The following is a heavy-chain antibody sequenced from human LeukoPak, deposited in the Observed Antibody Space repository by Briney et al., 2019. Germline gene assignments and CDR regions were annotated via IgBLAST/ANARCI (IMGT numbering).Heavy chain of an antibody. CDR1: GFTFSDYY. CDR2: ISSSGSTI. J-gene: IGHJ4*02. V-gene: IGHV3-11*04. Sequence: GGPLRLSCAASGFTFSDYYMSWLRQAPGKGLEWVSYISSSGSTIYYADSVKGRFTISRDNAKNSLYLQMNSLRAEDTAVYYCASDCSSTSCYRDWGQGTLVTVSS. CDR3: ASDCSSTSCYRD. D-gene: IGHD2-2*01.